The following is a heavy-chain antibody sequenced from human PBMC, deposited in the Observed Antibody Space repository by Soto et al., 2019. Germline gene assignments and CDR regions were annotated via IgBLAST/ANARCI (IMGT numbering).Heavy chain of an antibody. J-gene: IGHJ4*02. CDR3: GKYASTSWSHFDY. Sequence: GGSLRLSCEASGFTFSDSAMSWVRQAPGKGLEWVSAISGSGGTTDHADSVKGRFIISRDNSKNTLYLQMNSLRAEDTAVYYCGKYASTSWSHFDYWGQGPLVTVSS. V-gene: IGHV3-23*01. D-gene: IGHD6-13*01. CDR2: ISGSGGTT. CDR1: GFTFSDSA.